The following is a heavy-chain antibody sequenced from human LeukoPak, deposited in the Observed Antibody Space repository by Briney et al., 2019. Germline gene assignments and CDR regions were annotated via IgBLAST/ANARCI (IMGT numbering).Heavy chain of an antibody. CDR1: GFTFSSYG. V-gene: IGHV3-30*03. Sequence: GGSLRLSCAASGFTFSSYGMHWVRQAPGKGLEWVAVISYDGSNKYYADSVKGRFTISRDNSKNTLYLQMNSLRAEDTAVYYCARGDYYDSSGCYYFDYLGQGTLATVSS. D-gene: IGHD3-22*01. J-gene: IGHJ4*02. CDR3: ARGDYYDSSGCYYFDY. CDR2: ISYDGSNK.